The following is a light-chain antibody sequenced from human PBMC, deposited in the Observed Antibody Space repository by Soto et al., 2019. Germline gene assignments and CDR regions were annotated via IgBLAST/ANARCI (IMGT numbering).Light chain of an antibody. J-gene: IGKJ5*01. V-gene: IGKV1-33*01. CDR1: QDISTY. CDR3: QQYDNLPTIT. Sequence: DIQLTQSPSFLSASVGDRVTITCQSSQDISTYLNWYQQKPGKAPKLLIYDASNLETGVPSRFSGSGSGTDFTFTISSLQPEDIATYYCQQYDNLPTITFGQGTRLEIK. CDR2: DAS.